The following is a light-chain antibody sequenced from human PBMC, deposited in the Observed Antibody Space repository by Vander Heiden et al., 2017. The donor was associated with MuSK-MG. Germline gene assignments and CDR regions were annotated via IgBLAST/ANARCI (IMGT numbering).Light chain of an antibody. J-gene: IGKJ1*01. CDR1: QRLMHSNGHNY. CDR3: MQALQTPRT. CDR2: LGS. Sequence: DIVMTQSPRSFRVTPGDPASIPCRSSQRLMHSNGHNYLECYLQTPEQSPQLLFYLGSNRAAGVPDRLSGSGSGTDFTLKSSRVEAEDVGVYYCMQALQTPRTFGQGTKVEIK. V-gene: IGKV2-28*01.